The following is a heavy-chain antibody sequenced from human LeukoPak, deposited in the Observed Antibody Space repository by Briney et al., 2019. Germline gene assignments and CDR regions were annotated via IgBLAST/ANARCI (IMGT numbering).Heavy chain of an antibody. V-gene: IGHV4-30-4*01. CDR3: ARGGVGGYDYFDS. Sequence: SETLSLTCTVSGGSISSDDYYWSWIRQPPGKGLEWIGHITYSGSTDYSPSLRSRVTMSVDTSKNQFSLKLNSVTAAETAMYFCARGGVGGYDYFDSWGLGTLVAVSS. J-gene: IGHJ4*02. CDR2: ITYSGST. D-gene: IGHD5-12*01. CDR1: GGSISSDDYY.